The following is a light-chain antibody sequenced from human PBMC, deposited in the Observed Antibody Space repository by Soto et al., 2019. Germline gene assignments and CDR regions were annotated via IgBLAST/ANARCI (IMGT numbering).Light chain of an antibody. CDR1: QSLLNSNGYNY. V-gene: IGKV2-28*01. CDR2: LGS. Sequence: DIVMTQTTLSLPVTPVEPASISCRSTQSLLNSNGYNYLDWYLQKPGQSPQLLISLGSNRASGVPDRFSGSGSGTDFTLKISRVEGEDVGVYYCMQALQSPITSCQGGRPAI. CDR3: MQALQSPIT. J-gene: IGKJ5*01.